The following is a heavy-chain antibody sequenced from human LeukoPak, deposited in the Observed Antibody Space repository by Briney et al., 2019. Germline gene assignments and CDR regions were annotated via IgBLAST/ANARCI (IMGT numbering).Heavy chain of an antibody. CDR1: GFTFSSYE. D-gene: IGHD6-13*01. V-gene: IGHV3-48*03. CDR2: ISSSGSTI. Sequence: GGSLRLSCAASGFTFSSYEMNWVRQVPGKGLEWISYISSSGSTIYFADSVKGRFTISRDNAKNSLYLQMNSLRAEDTAVYYCASRAGYTGSWSAFDYWGQGTLVTVSS. CDR3: ASRAGYTGSWSAFDY. J-gene: IGHJ4*02.